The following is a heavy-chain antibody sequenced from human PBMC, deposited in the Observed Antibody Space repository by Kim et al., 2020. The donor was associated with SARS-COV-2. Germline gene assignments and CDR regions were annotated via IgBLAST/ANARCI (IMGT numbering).Heavy chain of an antibody. V-gene: IGHV3-21*01. CDR2: ISSSSSYI. CDR3: ARDSGEVLRYFVPPPWFDP. CDR1: GFTFSSYS. Sequence: GGSLRLSCAASGFTFSSYSMNWVRQAPGKGLEWVSSISSSSSYIYYADSVKGRFTISRDNAKNSLYLQMNSLRAEDTAVYYCARDSGEVLRYFVPPPWFDPWGQGTLVTVSS. D-gene: IGHD3-9*01. J-gene: IGHJ5*02.